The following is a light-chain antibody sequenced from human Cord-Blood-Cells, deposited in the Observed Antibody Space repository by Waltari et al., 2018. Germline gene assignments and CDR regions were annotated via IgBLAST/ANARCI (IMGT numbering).Light chain of an antibody. CDR3: QQYGSSPRT. Sequence: EIVLTQSPGTLSLSPGERATLSCRASQSVSSSYLAWYQQKPGQAPRLLIYGASSSATGIPDRFSGSVSGTDFTLTISRLEPEDFAVYYCQQYGSSPRTFGQGTKVEI. CDR1: QSVSSSY. J-gene: IGKJ1*01. CDR2: GAS. V-gene: IGKV3-20*01.